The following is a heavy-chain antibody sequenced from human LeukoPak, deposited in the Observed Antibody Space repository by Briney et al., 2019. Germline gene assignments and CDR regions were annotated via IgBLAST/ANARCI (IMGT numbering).Heavy chain of an antibody. CDR2: IYTSGST. J-gene: IGHJ4*02. CDR3: ARAEYSYGSEIPS. Sequence: SQTLSLTCTVSGGSISSGSYYWSWIRQPAGKGLEWIGRIYTSGSTNYNPSLKSRVTISVDTSKNQFSLKLSSVTAADTAVYYCARAEYSYGSEIPSWGQGTLVTVSS. D-gene: IGHD3-10*01. V-gene: IGHV4-61*02. CDR1: GGSISSGSYY.